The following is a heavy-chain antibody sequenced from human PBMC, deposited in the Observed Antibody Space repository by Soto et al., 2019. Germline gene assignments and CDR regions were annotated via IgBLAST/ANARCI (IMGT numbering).Heavy chain of an antibody. Sequence: PGRSLRLSCAASGFTFNRNWMHWVRHTPGKGLVWVSHINTDGTNTNYADSVKGRFTISRDNAKSTLFLQMNSLRDEDTAVYYCAREFCSGGNCYTYYLAPSGQGIPVTVSA. J-gene: IGHJ5*02. CDR2: INTDGTNT. V-gene: IGHV3-74*01. CDR3: AREFCSGGNCYTYYLAP. D-gene: IGHD2-15*01. CDR1: GFTFNRNW.